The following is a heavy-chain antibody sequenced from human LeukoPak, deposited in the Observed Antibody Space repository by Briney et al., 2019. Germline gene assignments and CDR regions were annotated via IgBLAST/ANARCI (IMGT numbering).Heavy chain of an antibody. J-gene: IGHJ3*02. CDR2: ISYDGSNK. CDR1: GFTFSSYA. D-gene: IGHD3-22*01. CDR3: ARDQITMIVANGVDAFDI. Sequence: GGSLRLSCAASGFTFSSYAMHWVRQAPGKGLEWVAVISYDGSNKYYADSVKGRFTISRENSKNTLYLQMNSLRAEDTAVYYCARDQITMIVANGVDAFDIWGQGTMVTVSS. V-gene: IGHV3-30-3*01.